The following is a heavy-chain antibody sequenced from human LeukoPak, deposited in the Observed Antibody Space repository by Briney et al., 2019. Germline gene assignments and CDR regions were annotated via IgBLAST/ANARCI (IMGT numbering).Heavy chain of an antibody. V-gene: IGHV3-48*01. CDR3: ARDHSSEAAAGGLYYYYYYYIDV. D-gene: IGHD6-13*01. CDR1: GFTFSSYS. CDR2: ISSSSSTI. Sequence: GGSLRLSCAASGFTFSSYSMNWVRQAPGKGLEWVSYISSSSSTIYYADSVKGRFTTSRDNAKNSLYLQMNSLRAEDTAVYYCARDHSSEAAAGGLYYYYYYYIDVWGKGTTVTISS. J-gene: IGHJ6*03.